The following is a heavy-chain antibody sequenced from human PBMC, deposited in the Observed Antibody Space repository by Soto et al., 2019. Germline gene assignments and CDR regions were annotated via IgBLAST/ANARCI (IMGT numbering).Heavy chain of an antibody. J-gene: IGHJ4*02. CDR2: ISYDGSNK. CDR1: GFTFSNYG. CDR3: AKHLGRDGYNLAY. V-gene: IGHV3-30*18. D-gene: IGHD5-12*01. Sequence: QVQLVESGGGVVQPGRSLRLSCAASGFTFSNYGMHWVRQAPGKGLEWVAVISYDGSNKYYADSVKGRFTISRDNSKNTLSLQMNSLRAEDTAVYYCAKHLGRDGYNLAYWGQGTLVTVSA.